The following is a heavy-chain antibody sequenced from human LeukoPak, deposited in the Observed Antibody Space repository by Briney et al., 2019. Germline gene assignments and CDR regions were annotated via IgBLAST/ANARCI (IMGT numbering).Heavy chain of an antibody. CDR1: GYTFTSYD. J-gene: IGHJ4*02. Sequence: ASVKVSCKASGYTFTSYDINWVRQATGQGLEWMGWMNPNSGNTGYAQNFQGRVTMTRNTSISTAYMEVSSLRSEDTAVYYCARADGSGSYSLPYYFDYWGQGTLVTVSS. V-gene: IGHV1-8*01. CDR3: ARADGSGSYSLPYYFDY. CDR2: MNPNSGNT. D-gene: IGHD3-10*01.